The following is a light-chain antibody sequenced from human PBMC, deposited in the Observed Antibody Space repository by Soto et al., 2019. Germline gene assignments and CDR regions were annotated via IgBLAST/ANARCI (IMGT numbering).Light chain of an antibody. V-gene: IGLV2-14*01. CDR3: SSYTSSSTVV. CDR2: EVS. Sequence: QSALTQPASVSGSPGQSITISCTGTSSDVGGYNYVSWYQQHPGKAPKLMIYEVSNRPSGVSNRFSGSKSGNTAYLTISGLQAEDEDDYYCSSYTSSSTVVFGGGTKLTLL. J-gene: IGLJ2*01. CDR1: SSDVGGYNY.